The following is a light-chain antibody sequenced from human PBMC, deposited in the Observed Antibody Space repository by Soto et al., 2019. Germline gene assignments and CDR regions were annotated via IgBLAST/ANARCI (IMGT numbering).Light chain of an antibody. CDR1: SSDVGAYDY. Sequence: QSVLSQSASVSGSLGQSIIISCTGTSSDVGAYDYVSWYQQHPDKAPKLMIYEVSYRPSGVSNRFSGSKSVNTATLTISGLQAEDEADYYCSSYTTSSTRVFGTGTKVTVL. CDR2: EVS. V-gene: IGLV2-14*03. CDR3: SSYTTSSTRV. J-gene: IGLJ1*01.